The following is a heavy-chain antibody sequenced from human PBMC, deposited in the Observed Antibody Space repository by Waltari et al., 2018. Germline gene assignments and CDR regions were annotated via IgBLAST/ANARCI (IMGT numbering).Heavy chain of an antibody. CDR3: AIHPYSSSWYDEGY. D-gene: IGHD6-13*01. J-gene: IGHJ4*02. CDR2: ISTDASDT. CDR1: GFTFSSFW. V-gene: IGHV3-74*03. Sequence: EEQLVESGGGLVQPGDSLRLSCAASGFTFSSFWMNWVRQAPGKGPLCVSRISTDASDTTYADSVKGRFTISRDNSKNTLYLQMNSLRAEDTAVYYCAIHPYSSSWYDEGYWGQGTLVTVSS.